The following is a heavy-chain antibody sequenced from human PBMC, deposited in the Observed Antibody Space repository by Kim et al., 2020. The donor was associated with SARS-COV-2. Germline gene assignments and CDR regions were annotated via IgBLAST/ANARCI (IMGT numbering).Heavy chain of an antibody. CDR1: GFTFTRYA. D-gene: IGHD4-17*01. Sequence: GGSLRLSCAASGFTFTRYAMTWVRQAPGKGLEWVSSITGGSETTYYADPVKGRCIISRDNSRNALYLQMNSLRAEDTAVYYCAKEGGFTTAYFSAVDVWGQGTTVTVSS. V-gene: IGHV3-23*01. CDR3: AKEGGFTTAYFSAVDV. J-gene: IGHJ6*02. CDR2: ITGGSETT.